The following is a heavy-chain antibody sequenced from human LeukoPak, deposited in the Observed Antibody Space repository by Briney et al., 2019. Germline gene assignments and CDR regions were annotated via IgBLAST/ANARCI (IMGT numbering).Heavy chain of an antibody. V-gene: IGHV3-33*01. CDR3: ARDGDLLTGYYFDS. Sequence: PGRSLRLSCTASGFTFSNYGMHWVRQAPDKGLEWVAVIWYDGSNKYYADSVKGRFTISRDNSKNTLYLQMNSLRAEDTAVYYCARDGDLLTGYYFDSWGQRTLVTVSS. D-gene: IGHD3-9*01. CDR2: IWYDGSNK. CDR1: GFTFSNYG. J-gene: IGHJ4*02.